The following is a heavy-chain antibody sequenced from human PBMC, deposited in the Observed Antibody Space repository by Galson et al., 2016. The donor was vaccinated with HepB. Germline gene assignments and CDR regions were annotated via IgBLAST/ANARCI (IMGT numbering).Heavy chain of an antibody. CDR1: GYSINEIS. CDR2: FDPDGGEI. D-gene: IGHD3-10*01. CDR3: ASLSLLRRSGSAPHYFDF. Sequence: SVKVSCKVSGYSINEISIHWVRQTPGKGLEWLGGFDPDGGEIIYAQAFQARVTMTEDSSTDTAYMALSSLTSDDTAIFYCASLSLLRRSGSAPHYFDFWGPGPPVTVSS. J-gene: IGHJ4*02. V-gene: IGHV1-24*01.